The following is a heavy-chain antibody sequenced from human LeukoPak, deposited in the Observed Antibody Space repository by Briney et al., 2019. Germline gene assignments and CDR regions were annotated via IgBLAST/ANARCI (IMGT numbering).Heavy chain of an antibody. D-gene: IGHD6-19*01. CDR2: IYTSGST. CDR3: ARDRGTDWLVPLGVRERTNWFDP. Sequence: SDTLSLTCTVPGGSISSYYWSWLRQPAGKGLERIGRIYTSGSTNYNPSLTSRVTMSVDTSKNQFSLKLSSGTAADTAVYYCARDRGTDWLVPLGVRERTNWFDPWGQGTLVTVSS. V-gene: IGHV4-4*07. CDR1: GGSISSYY. J-gene: IGHJ5*02.